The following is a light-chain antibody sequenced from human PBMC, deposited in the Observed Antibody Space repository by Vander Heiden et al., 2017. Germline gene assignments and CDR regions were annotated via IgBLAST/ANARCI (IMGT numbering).Light chain of an antibody. CDR3: MQALYTRT. Sequence: IVVTQSPLFLAVTPGEPASISCRSSQTLLHSSGYNYLDWYVQKPGQSPQLLIYLGSNRASGVPDRFSGSGSGTDFTLKIRRVEAEDVGVYYCMQALYTRTFGQGTKVEIK. J-gene: IGKJ1*01. CDR1: QTLLHSSGYNY. V-gene: IGKV2-28*01. CDR2: LGS.